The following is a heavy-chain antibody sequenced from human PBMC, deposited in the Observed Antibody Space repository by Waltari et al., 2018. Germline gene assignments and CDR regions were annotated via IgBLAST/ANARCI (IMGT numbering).Heavy chain of an antibody. V-gene: IGHV4-34*01. Sequence: QVQLQQWGAGLLKPSETLSLTCAVYGGSCSGYYWSWIRQPPGKGLEWIGEINHSGSTNYNPSLKSRVTISVDTSKNQFSLKLSSVTAADTAVYYCASAREYDFWSGYYYDYWGQGTLVTVSS. CDR1: GGSCSGYY. D-gene: IGHD3-3*01. CDR3: ASAREYDFWSGYYYDY. J-gene: IGHJ4*02. CDR2: INHSGST.